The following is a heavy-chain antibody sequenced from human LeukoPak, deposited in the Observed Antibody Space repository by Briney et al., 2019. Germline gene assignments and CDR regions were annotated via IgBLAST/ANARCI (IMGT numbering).Heavy chain of an antibody. Sequence: SETLSLTCTVSGGSISSSSHYWGWIRQPPGKGLEWIGSMYYSGGTYYNPSLKSRVTISIETSKNQFSLKLNSVTAADTAAYYCARLVRYCSTDTCYPFDYWGQGTLVTVSS. CDR3: ARLVRYCSTDTCYPFDY. J-gene: IGHJ4*02. CDR2: MYYSGGT. D-gene: IGHD2-2*01. V-gene: IGHV4-39*01. CDR1: GGSISSSSHY.